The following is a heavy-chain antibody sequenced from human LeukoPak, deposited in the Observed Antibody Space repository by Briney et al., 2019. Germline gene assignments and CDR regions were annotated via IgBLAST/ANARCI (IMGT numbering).Heavy chain of an antibody. Sequence: GGSLRLSCAASGFTFSSYGMHWVRQAPGKGLEWVAVISYDGSNKYYADSVKGRFTISRDNSKNTLYLQMNSLRAEDTAVYYCANGLSVNYYDSRAHSSGYLAYGGKETLVTVPS. D-gene: IGHD3-22*01. CDR3: ANGLSVNYYDSRAHSSGYLAY. CDR1: GFTFSSYG. CDR2: ISYDGSNK. V-gene: IGHV3-30*18. J-gene: IGHJ4*02.